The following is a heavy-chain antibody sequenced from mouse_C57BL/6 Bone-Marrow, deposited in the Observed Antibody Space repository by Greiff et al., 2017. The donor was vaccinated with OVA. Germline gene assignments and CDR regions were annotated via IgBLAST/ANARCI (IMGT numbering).Heavy chain of an antibody. CDR1: GYSITSDY. J-gene: IGHJ1*03. CDR3: ARGLPYYGSSYGWYFDV. CDR2: ISYSGST. Sequence: EVKLQESGPGLAKPSQTLSLTCSVTGYSITSDYWNWIRKFPGNKLEYMGYISYSGSTYYNPSLKSRISITRDTSKNQYYLQLNSVTTEDTATYYCARGLPYYGSSYGWYFDVWGTGTTVTVSS. V-gene: IGHV3-8*01. D-gene: IGHD1-1*01.